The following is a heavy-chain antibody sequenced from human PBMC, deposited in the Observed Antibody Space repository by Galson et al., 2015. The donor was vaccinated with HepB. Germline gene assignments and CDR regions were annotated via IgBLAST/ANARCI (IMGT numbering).Heavy chain of an antibody. CDR1: GFSLSTSGMC. CDR2: VDWDDDK. Sequence: PALVKPTQTLTLTCTFSGFSLSTSGMCVSWIRQSPGKALEWLARVDWDDDKYYSTSLKTRLTISKDTSKNQVVLTVTNMDPVDTATYYCARGYTAVGATSLVDYWGQGTLVTVSS. V-gene: IGHV2-70*11. CDR3: ARGYTAVGATSLVDY. J-gene: IGHJ4*02. D-gene: IGHD1-26*01.